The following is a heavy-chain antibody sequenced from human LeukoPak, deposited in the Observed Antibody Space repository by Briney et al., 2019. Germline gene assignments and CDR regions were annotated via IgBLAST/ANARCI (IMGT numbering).Heavy chain of an antibody. CDR1: GYSISSGFY. CDR3: ATQTGDYYYYYMDV. CDR2: IYHSGST. J-gene: IGHJ6*03. V-gene: IGHV4-38-2*02. Sequence: SETLSLTCTVSGYSISSGFYWGWIRQPPGKGLEWIGSIYHSGSTYYNPSLKSRVTISVDTSKNQFSLKLSSVTAADTAVYYCATQTGDYYYYYMDVWGKGTTVTVSS.